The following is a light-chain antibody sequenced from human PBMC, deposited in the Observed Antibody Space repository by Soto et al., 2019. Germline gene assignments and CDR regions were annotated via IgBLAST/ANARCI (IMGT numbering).Light chain of an antibody. Sequence: EIVMTQSPATLSVSPGERVTLSCRASQSVNSNLAWYQHKPGQAPRLLISGASTRATGIPARFSGSGSGTEFTLTVPSLQSEDFAVYYCQQYNNWPGTFGQGTKVDIK. CDR1: QSVNSN. CDR3: QQYNNWPGT. V-gene: IGKV3-15*01. J-gene: IGKJ1*01. CDR2: GAS.